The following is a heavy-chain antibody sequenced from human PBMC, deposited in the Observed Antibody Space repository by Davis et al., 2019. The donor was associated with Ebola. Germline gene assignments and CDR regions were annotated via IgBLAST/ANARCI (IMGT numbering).Heavy chain of an antibody. CDR1: GYTFTNYG. CDR3: ARAAAAISFNWFDP. Sequence: ASVKVSCKASGYTFTNYGITWVRQAPGQGLEWMGWINAGNGNTKYSQNFQGRVIITRDTSASTAYMELSSLRSEDTAIYYCARAAAAISFNWFDPWGQGTLVTVSS. D-gene: IGHD2-2*01. J-gene: IGHJ5*02. CDR2: INAGNGNT. V-gene: IGHV1-3*01.